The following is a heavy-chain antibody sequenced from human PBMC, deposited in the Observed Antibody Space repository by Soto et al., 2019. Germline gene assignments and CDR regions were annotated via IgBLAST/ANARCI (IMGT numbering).Heavy chain of an antibody. CDR2: INHSGST. CDR3: ARGRVAAPRPVYYYMDV. CDR1: GGSFSGYY. J-gene: IGHJ6*03. D-gene: IGHD6-6*01. Sequence: SETLSLTCAVYGGSFSGYYWSWIRQPPGKGLEWIGEINHSGSTNYNPSLKSRVTISVDTSKNQFSLKLSSVTAADTAVYYCARGRVAAPRPVYYYMDVWGKGTTVTVSS. V-gene: IGHV4-34*01.